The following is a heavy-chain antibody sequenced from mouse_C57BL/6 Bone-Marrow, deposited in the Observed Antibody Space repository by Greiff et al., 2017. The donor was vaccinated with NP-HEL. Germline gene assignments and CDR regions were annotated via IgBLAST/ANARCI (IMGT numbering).Heavy chain of an antibody. J-gene: IGHJ4*01. CDR3: ARHDYGSSRY. CDR2: IHPNSGST. CDR1: GYTFTSYW. V-gene: IGHV1-64*01. Sequence: QVQLQQPGAELVKPGASVKLSCKASGYTFTSYWMHWVKQRPGQGLEWIGMIHPNSGSTNYNEKFKSKATLTVDKSSSTAYMQLSSLTSEDSAVYYCARHDYGSSRYWGQGTSVTVSS. D-gene: IGHD1-1*01.